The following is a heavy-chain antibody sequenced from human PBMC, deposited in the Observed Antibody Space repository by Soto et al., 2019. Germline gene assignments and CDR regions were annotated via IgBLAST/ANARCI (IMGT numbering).Heavy chain of an antibody. CDR3: ARGPRIAARPGFDP. CDR2: IYHSGST. V-gene: IGHV4-38-2*01. CDR1: GYSISSGYY. D-gene: IGHD6-6*01. J-gene: IGHJ5*02. Sequence: SETLSLTCAVSGYSISSGYYWGWIRQPPGKGLEWIGSIYHSGSTYYNPSLKSRVTISVDTSKNQFSLKLSSVTAADTAVYYCARGPRIAARPGFDPWGQGTLVTVSS.